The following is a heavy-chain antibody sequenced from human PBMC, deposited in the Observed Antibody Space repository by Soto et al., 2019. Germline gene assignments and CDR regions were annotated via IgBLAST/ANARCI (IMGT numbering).Heavy chain of an antibody. CDR3: ARDGALVGATWYYGMDV. J-gene: IGHJ6*02. D-gene: IGHD1-26*01. V-gene: IGHV3-21*01. Sequence: SLRLSCAASGFTFSSYSMNLVRQAPGKGLEWFSSISSSSSYIYYADSVKGRFTISRDNAKNSLYLQMNSLRAEDTAVYYCARDGALVGATWYYGMDVWGQGTTVTVSS. CDR1: GFTFSSYS. CDR2: ISSSSSYI.